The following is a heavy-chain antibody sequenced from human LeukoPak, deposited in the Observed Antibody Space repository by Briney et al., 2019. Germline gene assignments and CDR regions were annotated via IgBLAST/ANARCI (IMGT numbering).Heavy chain of an antibody. CDR2: IRYDGSNK. V-gene: IGHV3-30*02. Sequence: PGGSLRLSCAASESTFSSYGMHWVRQAPGKGLEWVAFIRYDGSNKYYADSVKGRFTISRDNSKNTLYLQMNSLRAEDTAVYYCAKPLGYCSSTSCPNWFDPWGQGTLVTVSS. CDR3: AKPLGYCSSTSCPNWFDP. CDR1: ESTFSSYG. J-gene: IGHJ5*02. D-gene: IGHD2-2*01.